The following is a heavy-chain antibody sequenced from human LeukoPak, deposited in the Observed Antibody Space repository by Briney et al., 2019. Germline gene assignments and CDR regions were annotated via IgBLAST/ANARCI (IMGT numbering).Heavy chain of an antibody. CDR1: GFTFDDYA. CDR3: AKARTMIVVKGHPRSYYFDY. CDR2: ISGDGGST. J-gene: IGHJ4*02. D-gene: IGHD3-22*01. V-gene: IGHV3-43*02. Sequence: GGSLRLSCAASGFTFDDYAMHWVRQAPGKGLEWVSLISGDGGSTYYADSVKGRFTISRDNSKNSLYLQMNSLRTEDTALYYCAKARTMIVVKGHPRSYYFDYWGQGTLVTVSS.